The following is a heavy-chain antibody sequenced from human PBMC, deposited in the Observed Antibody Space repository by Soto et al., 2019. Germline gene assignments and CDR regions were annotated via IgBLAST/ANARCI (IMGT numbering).Heavy chain of an antibody. CDR1: GFTFSSYW. Sequence: EVQLVESGGGLVQPGGSLRLSCAASGFTFSSYWMSWVRPAPGKGLEWVANIKQDGSEKYYVDSVKGRFTISRDNSKNSLYLQMNSLRAEDTAVYYCARDRISGFWSGYYDHYYYYGMDVWGQGTTFTVSS. D-gene: IGHD3-3*01. V-gene: IGHV3-7*01. CDR2: IKQDGSEK. J-gene: IGHJ6*02. CDR3: ARDRISGFWSGYYDHYYYYGMDV.